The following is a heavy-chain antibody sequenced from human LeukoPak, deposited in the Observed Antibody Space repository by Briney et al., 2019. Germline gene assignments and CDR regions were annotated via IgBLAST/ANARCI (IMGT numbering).Heavy chain of an antibody. Sequence: GGSLRLSCAASGFIFSSYWMSWVRQAPGKGLEWVANIKQDGSEKYYVDSVKGRFTISRDNAKNSLYLQMNSLRAEDTAVYYCARVRYFDYFDYWGQGTLVTVSS. V-gene: IGHV3-7*01. CDR1: GFIFSSYW. CDR2: IKQDGSEK. CDR3: ARVRYFDYFDY. J-gene: IGHJ4*02. D-gene: IGHD3-9*01.